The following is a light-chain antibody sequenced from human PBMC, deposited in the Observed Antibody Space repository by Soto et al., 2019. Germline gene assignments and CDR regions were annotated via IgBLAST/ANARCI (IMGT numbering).Light chain of an antibody. V-gene: IGLV1-51*01. CDR3: GTWDESLGAGV. CDR1: GSNIGRNY. CDR2: DDN. J-gene: IGLJ2*01. Sequence: QSVLTQPASVSATPGEKVTISCSGRGSNIGRNYVSWYRQLPGTAHQLLIYDDNKRHSGVPDRLSGSRYGTSASLAIAGLQPGDEADYYCGTWDESLGAGVFGGGTKLTVL.